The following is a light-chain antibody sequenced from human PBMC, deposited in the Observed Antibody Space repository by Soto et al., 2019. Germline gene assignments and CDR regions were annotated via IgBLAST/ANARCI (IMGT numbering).Light chain of an antibody. CDR1: QSVSSSY. CDR3: QQYNNWPLT. V-gene: IGKV3-20*01. Sequence: EIVLTQRQGILFLSPGERATLSCRASQSVSSSYLAWYQQKPGQAPRLLIYGASSRATGIPDRFSGSESGTDFTLTISRLEPEDFAVYYCQQYNNWPLTFGQGTRLEIK. CDR2: GAS. J-gene: IGKJ5*01.